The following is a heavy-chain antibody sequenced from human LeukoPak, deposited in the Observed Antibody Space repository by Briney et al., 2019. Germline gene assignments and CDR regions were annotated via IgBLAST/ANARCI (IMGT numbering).Heavy chain of an antibody. Sequence: SQTLSLTCPISGDSVSSNSAAWNWIRQSPSRGLEWLGRTYYRSKWYNDYAVSVKSRITINPDTSKNQFSLQLNSVTPEDTAVYYCARDSGIAVAGHPYFDYWGQGTLVTVSS. CDR3: ARDSGIAVAGHPYFDY. J-gene: IGHJ4*02. CDR1: GDSVSSNSAA. V-gene: IGHV6-1*01. CDR2: TYYRSKWYN. D-gene: IGHD6-19*01.